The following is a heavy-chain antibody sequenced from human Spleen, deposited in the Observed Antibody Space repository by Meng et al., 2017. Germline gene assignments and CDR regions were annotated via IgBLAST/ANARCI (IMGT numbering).Heavy chain of an antibody. D-gene: IGHD3-9*01. CDR2: IYYSGST. CDR3: ARSAYAINNWFDP. J-gene: IGHJ5*02. CDR1: GGSISSGGYY. V-gene: IGHV4-31*01. Sequence: LPEPGPGLVRPHQPLSLTCTVSGGSISSGGYYWSWIRQHPGKGLEWIGYIYYSGSTYSNPSLKSLVTISVDTSKNQFSLKLSSVTAADTAVYYCARSAYAINNWFDPWGQGTLVTVSS.